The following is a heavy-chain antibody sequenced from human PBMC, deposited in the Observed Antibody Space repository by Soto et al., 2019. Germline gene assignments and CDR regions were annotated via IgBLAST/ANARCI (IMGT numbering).Heavy chain of an antibody. CDR2: IYSGGYT. D-gene: IGHD3-10*01. CDR3: ATQPGGGGY. Sequence: EVQLVESGGGLIQPGGSLRLSCAVSGFTVSNNYMSWVRQAPGKGLEGVSVIYSGGYTAYGDSVKGRFTISRDNSKNHPYLQMNTRGAGATAFFYGATQPGGGGYWGQGTLVTVSS. V-gene: IGHV3-53*01. J-gene: IGHJ4*02. CDR1: GFTVSNNY.